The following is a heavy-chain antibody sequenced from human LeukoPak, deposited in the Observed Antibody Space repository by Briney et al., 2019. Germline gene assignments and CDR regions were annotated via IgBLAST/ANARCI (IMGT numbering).Heavy chain of an antibody. CDR1: GYTITGYY. D-gene: IGHD6-25*01. V-gene: IGHV1-2*02. J-gene: IGHJ4*02. CDR3: ARERTPGSGYGVDY. CDR2: INPNSGGT. Sequence: ASVKVSCKASGYTITGYYMHWVRQAPGQGLEWMGWINPNSGGTNYAQKFQGRVTMTGDRSISTAYMELSRLRSDDTAVYYCARERTPGSGYGVDYWGQGTVVTVSS.